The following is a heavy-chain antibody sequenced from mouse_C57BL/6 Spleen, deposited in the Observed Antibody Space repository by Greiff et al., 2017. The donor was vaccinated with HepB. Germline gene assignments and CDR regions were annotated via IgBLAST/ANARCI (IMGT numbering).Heavy chain of an antibody. V-gene: IGHV5-4*01. CDR3: ARAIYYGKGGYFDY. CDR1: GFTFSSYA. J-gene: IGHJ2*01. Sequence: EVHLVESGGGLVKPGGSLKLSCAASGFTFSSYAMSWVRQTPEKRLEWVATISDGGSYTYYPDNVKGRFTISRDNAKNNLYLQMSHLKSEDTAMYYCARAIYYGKGGYFDYWGQGTTLTVSS. CDR2: ISDGGSYT. D-gene: IGHD2-1*01.